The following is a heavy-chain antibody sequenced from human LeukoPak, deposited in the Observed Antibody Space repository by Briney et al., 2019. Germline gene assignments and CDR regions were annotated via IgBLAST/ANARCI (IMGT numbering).Heavy chain of an antibody. CDR1: GYTFTSYY. CDR2: INPSGGST. V-gene: IGHV1-46*01. J-gene: IGHJ6*03. Sequence: ASVKVSCKASGYTFTSYYMHWVRQAPGQGLEWMGIINPSGGSTSCAQKFQGRVTMTRDMSTSTVYMELSSLRSEDTAVYYCARDSSRRDGYNTGYYYYYYYMDVWGKGTTVTVSS. CDR3: ARDSSRRDGYNTGYYYYYYYMDV. D-gene: IGHD5-24*01.